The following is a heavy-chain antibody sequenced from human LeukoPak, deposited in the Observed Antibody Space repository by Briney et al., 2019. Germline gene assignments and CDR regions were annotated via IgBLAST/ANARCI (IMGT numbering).Heavy chain of an antibody. CDR2: IYTSGST. Sequence: PSETLSLTCTVSGGSISSYYWSWIRQPAGKGLEWIGRIYTSGSTNYNPSLKSRVTMSVDTSKNQFSLKLSSVTAADTAVYYCARDGDGDYVLLLYYYYGMDVWGQGTTVTVSS. D-gene: IGHD4-17*01. J-gene: IGHJ6*02. V-gene: IGHV4-4*07. CDR1: GGSISSYY. CDR3: ARDGDGDYVLLLYYYYGMDV.